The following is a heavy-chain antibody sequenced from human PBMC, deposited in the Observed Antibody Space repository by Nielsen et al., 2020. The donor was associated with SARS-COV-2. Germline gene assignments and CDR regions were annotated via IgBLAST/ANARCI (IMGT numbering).Heavy chain of an antibody. CDR3: AKDGHSSGWYGAPDY. Sequence: SLKISCAASGFTFDDYAMHWVRQAPGKGLEWVSGISWNSGSIGYADSVKGRFTISRDNAKNSLYLQMNSLRAEDTASYYCAKDGHSSGWYGAPDYWGQGTLVTVSS. J-gene: IGHJ4*02. CDR2: ISWNSGSI. V-gene: IGHV3-9*01. CDR1: GFTFDDYA. D-gene: IGHD6-19*01.